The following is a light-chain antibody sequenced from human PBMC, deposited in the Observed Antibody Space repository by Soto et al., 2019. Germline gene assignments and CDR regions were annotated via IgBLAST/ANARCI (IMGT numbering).Light chain of an antibody. CDR1: SSDVGGYNY. V-gene: IGLV2-11*01. Sequence: QSALTQPRSVSGSPGQSVIISCTGTSSDVGGYNYVSWYQQHPGKAPKLMIYDVSKRPSGVPDRFSGSKSGNTASLTISGLQAEDEADYYCCSYAGSYTYVVFGGGTQLTVL. J-gene: IGLJ2*01. CDR2: DVS. CDR3: CSYAGSYTYVV.